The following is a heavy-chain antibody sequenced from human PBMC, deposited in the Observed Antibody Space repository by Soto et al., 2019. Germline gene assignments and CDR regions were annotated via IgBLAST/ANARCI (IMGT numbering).Heavy chain of an antibody. Sequence: EVQLVESGGGLVQPGGSLRLSCAASGFNFDNYWMAWVRQAPGKGLEWVANIKQDGSDKNYVASVKGRFTISRDNAKNSLYLQMNSLRAEDSAVYSCARDTTGILDYWGQGTLVTVSS. CDR3: ARDTTGILDY. J-gene: IGHJ4*02. CDR1: GFNFDNYW. D-gene: IGHD1-1*01. V-gene: IGHV3-7*01. CDR2: IKQDGSDK.